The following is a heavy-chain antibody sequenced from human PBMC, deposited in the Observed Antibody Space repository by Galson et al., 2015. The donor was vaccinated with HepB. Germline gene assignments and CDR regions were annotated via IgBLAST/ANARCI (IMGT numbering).Heavy chain of an antibody. Sequence: SVKVSCKASGYTFTGYYMHWVRQAPGQGLEWMGWINPNSGNTNYAQKLQGRVTMTTDTSTSTAYMELRSLRSDDTAVYYCARGEDFDWSPNWFDPWGQGTLVTVSS. D-gene: IGHD3-9*01. J-gene: IGHJ5*02. CDR2: INPNSGNT. V-gene: IGHV1-2*02. CDR1: GYTFTGYY. CDR3: ARGEDFDWSPNWFDP.